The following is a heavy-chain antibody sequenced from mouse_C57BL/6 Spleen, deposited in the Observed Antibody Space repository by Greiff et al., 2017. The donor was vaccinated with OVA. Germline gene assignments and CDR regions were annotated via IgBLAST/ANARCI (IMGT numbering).Heavy chain of an antibody. Sequence: QVQLQQPGAELVMPGASVKLSCKASGYTFNSYWMHWVKQRPGQGLEWIGEIDPSDSYTNYNQKFKGKSTLTVDKSSSKAYMQLSSLTSEDSAVYYCARSVITTAYWYFDFWGTGTTVTVSS. CDR1: GYTFNSYW. D-gene: IGHD1-1*01. J-gene: IGHJ1*03. CDR3: ARSVITTAYWYFDF. CDR2: IDPSDSYT. V-gene: IGHV1-69*01.